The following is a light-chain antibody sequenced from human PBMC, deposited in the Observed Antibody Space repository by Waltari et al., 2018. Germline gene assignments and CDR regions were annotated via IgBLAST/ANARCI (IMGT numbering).Light chain of an antibody. Sequence: QSALPQPAFVSGSPRQFITISRTGPSSYFVSFNLLSWYQHHPRKTPKLMIYEASKRPSGVSNRLSAANSCNTASLTISGLQAADEADYYCCSSAGSSTYVVFGGGTKLTVL. J-gene: IGLJ2*01. CDR3: CSSAGSSTYVV. V-gene: IGLV2-23*01. CDR2: EAS. CDR1: SSYFVSFNL.